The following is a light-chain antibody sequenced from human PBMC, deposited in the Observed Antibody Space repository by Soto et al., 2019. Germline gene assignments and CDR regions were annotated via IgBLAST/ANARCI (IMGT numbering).Light chain of an antibody. CDR3: AAWDDSLNGRYV. CDR2: SNN. J-gene: IGLJ1*01. V-gene: IGLV1-44*01. Sequence: QSVLTQPPSASGTPGQRVTISCSGSSSNIGSNTVNWYQQLPGTAPKLLIYSNNQRPSGVPDRFSGSKSGTSASLAISGLQSEDAADYYCAAWDDSLNGRYVFGTGTKVTVL. CDR1: SSNIGSNT.